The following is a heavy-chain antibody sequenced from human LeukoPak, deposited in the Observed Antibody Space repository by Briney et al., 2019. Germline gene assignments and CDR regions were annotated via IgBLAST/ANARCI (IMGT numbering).Heavy chain of an antibody. J-gene: IGHJ4*02. Sequence: GGSLRLSCAASGFTFSTYAMTWVRQAPGKGLQWVSGIRGSGGNTDYADSVKGRFTISRDNSKNTLYLQMNSLRAEDTAVYYCAKDRSLFSYWGQGTLVTVSS. CDR1: GFTFSTYA. CDR2: IRGSGGNT. D-gene: IGHD2-15*01. V-gene: IGHV3-23*01. CDR3: AKDRSLFSY.